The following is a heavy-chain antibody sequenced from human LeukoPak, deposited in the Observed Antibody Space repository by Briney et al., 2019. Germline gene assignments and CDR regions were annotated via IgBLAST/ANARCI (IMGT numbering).Heavy chain of an antibody. CDR3: ARDSGPYCSGGSCYPKYYYYYGMDV. J-gene: IGHJ6*02. CDR2: IIPIFGTA. CDR1: GGTFSSYA. Sequence: PGASVKVSCKASGGTFSSYAISWVRQAPGQGLEWMGGIIPIFGTANYAQKFQGRVTITADESTSTAYMELSSLRSEDTAVYYCARDSGPYCSGGSCYPKYYYYYGMDVWGQGTTVTASS. D-gene: IGHD2-15*01. V-gene: IGHV1-69*13.